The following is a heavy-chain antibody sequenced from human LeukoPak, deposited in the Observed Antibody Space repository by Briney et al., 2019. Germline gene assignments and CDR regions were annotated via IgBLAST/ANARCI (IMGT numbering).Heavy chain of an antibody. V-gene: IGHV3-23*01. CDR3: ARESGNGYVDV. D-gene: IGHD1-26*01. CDR1: GFTFHNNG. CDR2: ISGSSRST. J-gene: IGHJ6*02. Sequence: GGSLRLSCAASGFTFHNNGMSWVRQAPGKGLEWVSTISGSSRSTYHAESVKGRFTISRDNSKNTLFLQMNSLRAEDTAVYYCARESGNGYVDVWGQGTTVTVSS.